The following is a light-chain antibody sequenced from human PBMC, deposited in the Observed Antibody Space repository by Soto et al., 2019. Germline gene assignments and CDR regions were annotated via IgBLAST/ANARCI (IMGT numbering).Light chain of an antibody. J-gene: IGKJ4*01. CDR1: QSVLHSPNNKNY. CDR2: WAS. Sequence: DIVMTQSPDSLAVSLGERATINCKSSQSVLHSPNNKNYLAWYQHKPGQSPKMLIYWASFRESGVPDRFSGSGSGTDFTLTISSLQSEDVAVYYCQQRSNWPPGVTFGGGTKVEI. CDR3: QQRSNWPPGVT. V-gene: IGKV4-1*01.